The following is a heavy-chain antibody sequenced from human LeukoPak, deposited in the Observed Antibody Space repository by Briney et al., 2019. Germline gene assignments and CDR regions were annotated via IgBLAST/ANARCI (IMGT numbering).Heavy chain of an antibody. J-gene: IGHJ4*02. V-gene: IGHV1-69*13. CDR1: GGTFSSYA. Sequence: GASVKVSCKASGGTFSSYAISWVRQAPGQGLEWMGGIIPIFGTANYAQKFQGRVTITADESTSTAYMELSSLRSEDTAVYYCAKDGLVWFGELNWGQGTLVTVSS. D-gene: IGHD3-10*01. CDR2: IIPIFGTA. CDR3: AKDGLVWFGELN.